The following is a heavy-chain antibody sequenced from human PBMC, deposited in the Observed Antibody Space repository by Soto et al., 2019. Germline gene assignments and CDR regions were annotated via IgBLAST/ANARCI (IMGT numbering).Heavy chain of an antibody. J-gene: IGHJ4*02. V-gene: IGHV3-21*01. D-gene: IGHD3-3*01. CDR2: ISSSSSYI. Sequence: EVQLVESGGGLVKPGGSLRLSCAASGFTFSSYSMNWVRQAPGKGLEWVSSISSSSSYIYYADSVKGRFTISRDNAKNSLYLQMNSLRAEDTAVYYFARDPLNYDFWSGYYTGAGYFDYWGQGTLVTVSS. CDR1: GFTFSSYS. CDR3: ARDPLNYDFWSGYYTGAGYFDY.